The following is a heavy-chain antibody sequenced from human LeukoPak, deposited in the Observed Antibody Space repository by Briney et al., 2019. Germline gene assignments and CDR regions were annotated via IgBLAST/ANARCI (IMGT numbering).Heavy chain of an antibody. D-gene: IGHD6-6*01. J-gene: IGHJ2*01. V-gene: IGHV4-34*01. CDR2: INHSGST. CDR3: ARSYIAARGKYFDL. CDR1: GGSFSGYY. Sequence: SETLSLTCAVYGGSFSGYYWSWIRQPPGKGLEWIGEINHSGSTNYNPSLKSRVTISVDTSKNQFSLKLSSVTAADTAVYYYARSYIAARGKYFDLWGRGTLVTVSS.